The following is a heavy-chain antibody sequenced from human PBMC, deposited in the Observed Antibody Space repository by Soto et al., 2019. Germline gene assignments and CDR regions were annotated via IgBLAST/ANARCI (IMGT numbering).Heavy chain of an antibody. V-gene: IGHV1-18*01. CDR1: GYIFNSYV. D-gene: IGHD3-22*01. CDR2: ISTYNGNT. Sequence: QVQLVQSGAEVKKPGASVKVSCKASGYIFNSYVISWVRQAPGQGMEWMGWISTYNGNTNYAQKLQDRVTMTTDTSTSTAYMELRSLRSDDTAVYYCARDPIVVVINGYYGMDVWGQGTTVTVSS. CDR3: ARDPIVVVINGYYGMDV. J-gene: IGHJ6*02.